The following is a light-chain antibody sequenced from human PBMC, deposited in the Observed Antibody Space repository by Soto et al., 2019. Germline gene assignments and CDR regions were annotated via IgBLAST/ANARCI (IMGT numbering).Light chain of an antibody. V-gene: IGKV3-11*01. J-gene: IGKJ4*01. Sequence: DIVLTQSPATLSLSPGDRATLSCRASQRIASYLAWYQHKPGHAPRLLIYDASNRATGIPARFSGSGSGTDFILTISSLEPEDFAVYYWQQRSNWFTFGGGTRVEIK. CDR3: QQRSNWFT. CDR1: QRIASY. CDR2: DAS.